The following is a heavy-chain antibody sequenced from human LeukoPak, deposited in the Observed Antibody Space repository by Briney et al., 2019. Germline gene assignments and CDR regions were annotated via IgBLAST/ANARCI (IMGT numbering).Heavy chain of an antibody. V-gene: IGHV4-38-2*02. D-gene: IGHD6-19*01. CDR3: ARGSSGWFNTGKYYFDY. CDR2: FYHGGST. J-gene: IGHJ4*02. CDR1: GYSISTGYY. Sequence: SETLSLTCTVSGYSISTGYYWDWIRQPPGKGLEWIGTFYHGGSTYYNPSLKSRVTISVDTSKNQFSLKLSSVTAADTAVYYCARGSSGWFNTGKYYFDYWGQGTLVTVSS.